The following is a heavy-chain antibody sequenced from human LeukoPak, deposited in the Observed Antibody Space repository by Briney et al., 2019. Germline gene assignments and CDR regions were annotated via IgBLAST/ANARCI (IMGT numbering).Heavy chain of an antibody. CDR1: GGTFISYA. J-gene: IGHJ6*03. D-gene: IGHD3-10*01. V-gene: IGHV1-69*05. CDR2: FIPIFGTA. Sequence: SVKVSCKASGGTFISYAIRWVRRAPGQGLEGLGGFIPIFGTANYEQTFQGRVTITTDESTSTAYMDLSSLRSEDTAVYYCARDQGDYYGSESYYNDIRGYYYCMDVWGKGTTVTVSS. CDR3: ARDQGDYYGSESYYNDIRGYYYCMDV.